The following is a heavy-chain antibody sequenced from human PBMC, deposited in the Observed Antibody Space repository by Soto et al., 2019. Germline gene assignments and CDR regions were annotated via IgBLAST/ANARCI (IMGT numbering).Heavy chain of an antibody. CDR3: AADQSGTPYIYYYGMDV. CDR1: GFTFTSSA. CDR2: IVVGSGNT. Sequence: SVKVSCKASGFTFTSSAVQWVRQARGQRLEWIGWIVVGSGNTNYAQKFQERVTITRDMSTSTAYMELSSLRSEDTAVYYCAADQSGTPYIYYYGMDVWGQGTTVTAP. V-gene: IGHV1-58*01. D-gene: IGHD1-7*01. J-gene: IGHJ6*02.